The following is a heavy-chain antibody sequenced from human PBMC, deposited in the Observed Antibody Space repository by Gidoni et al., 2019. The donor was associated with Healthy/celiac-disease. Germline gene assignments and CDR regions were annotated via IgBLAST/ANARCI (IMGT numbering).Heavy chain of an antibody. J-gene: IGHJ4*02. CDR3: ATRGRAYIRGYSGYDDDPFDY. Sequence: EVQLVQSGAEVKKPGESLKISCKGSGYSFTSYWIGWVRQMPGKGLEWMGIIYPGDSDTRYSPSFQGQVTISADKSISTAYLQWSSLKASDTAMYYCATRGRAYIRGYSGYDDDPFDYWGQGTLVTVSS. CDR1: GYSFTSYW. D-gene: IGHD5-12*01. V-gene: IGHV5-51*01. CDR2: IYPGDSDT.